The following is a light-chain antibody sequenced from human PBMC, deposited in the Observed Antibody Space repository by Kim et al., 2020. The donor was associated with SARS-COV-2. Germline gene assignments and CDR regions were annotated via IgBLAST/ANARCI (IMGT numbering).Light chain of an antibody. Sequence: DIQLTQSPSFLSASAGDRVTISCRASQDISSYLAWYQQKPGKAPKFLIYSASTLQSGVPSRFSGSGSGTEFTLTISSLQPEDFETYYCQQLNSYPRTFGQGTKVDIK. J-gene: IGKJ1*01. CDR2: SAS. CDR3: QQLNSYPRT. V-gene: IGKV1-9*01. CDR1: QDISSY.